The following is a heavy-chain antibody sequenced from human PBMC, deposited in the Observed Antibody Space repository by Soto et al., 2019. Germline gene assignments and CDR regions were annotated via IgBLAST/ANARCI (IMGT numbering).Heavy chain of an antibody. Sequence: QVQLQESGPGLVKPSETLSLTCTVSGGSIGSYYWSWIRQPPGKGLEWIGYIYYSGITNYNPSLKSRVTISVDTSKNQFSSKLSSVTAADTAVYYCARYKSNYYYGMDVWGQGTTVTVPS. D-gene: IGHD1-20*01. J-gene: IGHJ6*02. CDR3: ARYKSNYYYGMDV. CDR1: GGSIGSYY. V-gene: IGHV4-59*01. CDR2: IYYSGIT.